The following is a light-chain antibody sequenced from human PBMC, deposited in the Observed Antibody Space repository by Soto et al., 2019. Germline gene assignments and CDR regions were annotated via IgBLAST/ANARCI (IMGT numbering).Light chain of an antibody. J-gene: IGKJ4*01. CDR3: QQRSNWPLT. V-gene: IGKV3-11*01. Sequence: EIVLTQSPGTLSLSPGERASLSCRASQSVSRTYLAWYQQKPGQAPRLLIYDASNRATGIPARFSGSGSGTDFTLTISSLEPEDFAVYSCQQRSNWPLTFGGGTKVDIK. CDR2: DAS. CDR1: QSVSRTY.